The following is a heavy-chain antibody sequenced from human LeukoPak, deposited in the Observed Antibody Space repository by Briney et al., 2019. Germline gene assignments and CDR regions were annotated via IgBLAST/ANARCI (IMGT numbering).Heavy chain of an antibody. V-gene: IGHV5-51*01. CDR3: ARHEGIGLWELSVDY. Sequence: GESLKISCKGSGYSFTSYWIGWVRQMPGKGLGWMGIIYPGDSDTRYSPSFQGQVTISADKSISTAYLQWSSLKASDTAMYYCARHEGIGLWELSVDYWGQGTLVTVSS. CDR1: GYSFTSYW. CDR2: IYPGDSDT. J-gene: IGHJ4*02. D-gene: IGHD3-16*02.